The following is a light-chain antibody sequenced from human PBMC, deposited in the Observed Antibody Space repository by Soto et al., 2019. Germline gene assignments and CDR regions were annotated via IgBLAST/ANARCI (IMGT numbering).Light chain of an antibody. V-gene: IGKV3-15*01. CDR2: GAS. CDR1: QSVGGN. Sequence: EIVMTQSPPTLSVSPGERVTLSCRVSQSVGGNVAWYQQRPGQAPRLLISGASTRASGVPARISGSGYGTEFTLTISSLLAEDIGVYYCQQHYNWPPLTFGGGTKVEIK. J-gene: IGKJ4*01. CDR3: QQHYNWPPLT.